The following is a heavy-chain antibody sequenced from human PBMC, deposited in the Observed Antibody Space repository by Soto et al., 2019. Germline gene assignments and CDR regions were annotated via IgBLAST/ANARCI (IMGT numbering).Heavy chain of an antibody. Sequence: QVQLVQSGAEVRKPGSSVKVSCEASGGTFSTYTLNWVRQAPGQGLEWMGRIIPILGITNYAQKFQDRVTLTADNSTSTAYMDLSSLRSEDTAVYYCATPDVDTAMFMVILEYLGQGTMVSVSS. CDR2: IIPILGIT. V-gene: IGHV1-69*02. CDR1: GGTFSTYT. CDR3: ATPDVDTAMFMVILEY. D-gene: IGHD5-18*01. J-gene: IGHJ4*02.